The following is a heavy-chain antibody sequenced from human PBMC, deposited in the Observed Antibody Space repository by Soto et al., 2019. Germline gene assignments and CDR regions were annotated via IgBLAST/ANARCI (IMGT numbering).Heavy chain of an antibody. CDR2: ISYDGSIK. Sequence: VQLVESGGGVVQPGRSLRLSCAASGFTFSSHSIQWVRQAPGKGLEWVAVISYDGSIKYYADSAKGRFTISRDNSKTTTSRQMDSLSAEETPVFYCAREWSTSQDLDRGGQGTQVILSS. J-gene: IGHJ5*02. D-gene: IGHD1-26*01. CDR3: AREWSTSQDLDR. CDR1: GFTFSSHS. V-gene: IGHV3-30-3*01.